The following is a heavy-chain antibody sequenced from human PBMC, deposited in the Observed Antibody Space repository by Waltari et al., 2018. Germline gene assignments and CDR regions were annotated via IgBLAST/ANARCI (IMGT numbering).Heavy chain of an antibody. J-gene: IGHJ4*02. CDR2: IYTSGST. V-gene: IGHV4-61*09. Sequence: QVQLQESGPGLVKPSQTLSLTCTVSGGSISSGSYYWSWIRQPVGKGLEWIGYIYTSGSTNYNPSLKSRVTISVDTSKNQFSLKLSSVTAADTAVYYCARWPAGGGYWGQGTLVTVSS. CDR1: GGSISSGSYY. D-gene: IGHD3-10*01. CDR3: ARWPAGGGY.